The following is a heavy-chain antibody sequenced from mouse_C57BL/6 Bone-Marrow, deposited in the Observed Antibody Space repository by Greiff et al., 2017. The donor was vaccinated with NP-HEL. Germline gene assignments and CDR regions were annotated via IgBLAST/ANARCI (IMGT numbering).Heavy chain of an antibody. V-gene: IGHV14-4*01. CDR1: GFNIKDDY. D-gene: IGHD3-2*02. CDR3: TAAQATWGFAY. J-gene: IGHJ3*01. Sequence: EVQGVESGAELVRPGASVKLSCTASGFNIKDDYMHWVKQRPEQGLEWIGWIDPENGDTEYASKFQGKATITADTSSNTAYLQLSSLTSEDTAVYYCTAAQATWGFAYWGQGTLVTVSA. CDR2: IDPENGDT.